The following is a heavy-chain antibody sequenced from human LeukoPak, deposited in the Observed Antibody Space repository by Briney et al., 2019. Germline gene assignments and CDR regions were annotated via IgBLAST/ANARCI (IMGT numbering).Heavy chain of an antibody. V-gene: IGHV4-30-4*01. CDR3: VREVKGYGSSWYQNWFDP. CDR1: GGSISSGDYY. Sequence: PSQTLSLTCTVSGGSISSGDYYWSWIRQPPGKGLERIGYIYYSGSTYYNPSLKSRVTTSIDTSKNQFSLKMSSVTAADTAVYYCVREVKGYGSSWYQNWFDPWGQGTLVTVSS. D-gene: IGHD6-13*01. CDR2: IYYSGST. J-gene: IGHJ5*02.